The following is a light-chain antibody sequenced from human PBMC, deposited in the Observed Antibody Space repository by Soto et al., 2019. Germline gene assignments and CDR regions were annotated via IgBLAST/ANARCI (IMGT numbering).Light chain of an antibody. CDR3: TSTSTNYCVIL. Sequence: QSALTQPPSVSGSPGQSVTISCTGTRTDIGHADRVSWYHQSPGTAPKLMIYEVNNRPSGVPDRFSGSKSGNTASLTISGLQREDEADYYCTSTSTNYCVILFGGGTKVTLL. CDR2: EVN. CDR1: RTDIGHADR. J-gene: IGLJ2*01. V-gene: IGLV2-18*02.